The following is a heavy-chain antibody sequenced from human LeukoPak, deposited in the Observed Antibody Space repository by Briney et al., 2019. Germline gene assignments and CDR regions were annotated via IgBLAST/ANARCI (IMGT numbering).Heavy chain of an antibody. D-gene: IGHD1/OR15-1a*01. Sequence: PGGSLRLSCTASGFPFIEYSMNWVRQVPGKGLEWISYIGIDSGNTKYADSVRGRVTISADKAKNSLYLQMNSLRVEDTAVYYCARDHNNAFDNWGQGTLVSVAS. CDR3: ARDHNNAFDN. J-gene: IGHJ4*02. CDR2: IGIDSGNT. V-gene: IGHV3-48*01. CDR1: GFPFIEYS.